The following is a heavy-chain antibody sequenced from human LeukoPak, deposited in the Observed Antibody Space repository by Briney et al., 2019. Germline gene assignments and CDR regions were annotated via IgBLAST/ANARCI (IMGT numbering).Heavy chain of an antibody. CDR2: ISSSSSTI. CDR1: GFTFSSYS. CDR3: ARVTGYYYMDV. Sequence: GGSLRLSCAASGFTFSSYSMNWVRQAPGKGLEWVSYISSSSSTIYYADSVKGRFTISRDNAKNSLYLQMNSLRAEDTAVYYCARVTGYYYMDVWGQGTLVTVSS. V-gene: IGHV3-48*01. J-gene: IGHJ6*03.